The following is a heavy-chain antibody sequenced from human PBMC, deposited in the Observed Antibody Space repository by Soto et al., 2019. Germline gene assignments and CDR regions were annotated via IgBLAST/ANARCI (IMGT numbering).Heavy chain of an antibody. J-gene: IGHJ4*02. CDR2: INPSGGST. CDR1: GYTFTSYY. Sequence: SVKVSCEASGYTFTSYYMHWVRQAPVQGLEWMGIINPSGGSTSYAQKFQGRVTMTRDTSTSTVYMELSSLRSEDTAVYYCARGEQQLVQIFDYWGQGTLVTVSS. V-gene: IGHV1-46*01. CDR3: ARGEQQLVQIFDY. D-gene: IGHD6-13*01.